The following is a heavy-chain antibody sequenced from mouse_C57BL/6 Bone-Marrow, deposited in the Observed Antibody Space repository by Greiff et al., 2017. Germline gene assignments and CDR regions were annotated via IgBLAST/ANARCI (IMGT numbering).Heavy chain of an antibody. CDR1: GYTFTGYW. V-gene: IGHV1-9*01. J-gene: IGHJ2*01. D-gene: IGHD1-1*01. CDR2: ILPGSGST. Sequence: QVQLQQSGAELMKPGASVKLSCKATGYTFTGYWIEWVKQRPGHGLEWIGEILPGSGSTNSNEKFKGKATFTADTSSNTAYMQLSSLTTEDSAIYYCARSGGDYGSSDYWGQGTTRTVSS. CDR3: ARSGGDYGSSDY.